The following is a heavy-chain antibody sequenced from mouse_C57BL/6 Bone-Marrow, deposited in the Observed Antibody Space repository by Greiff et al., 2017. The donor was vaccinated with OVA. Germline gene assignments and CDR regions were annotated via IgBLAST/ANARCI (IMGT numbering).Heavy chain of an antibody. V-gene: IGHV5-6*02. J-gene: IGHJ2*01. CDR3: ARPFYYGNYSYYFDY. CDR2: ISSGGSYT. D-gene: IGHD2-1*01. CDR1: GFTFSSYG. Sequence: EVKLVESGGDLVKPGGSLKLSCAASGFTFSSYGMSWVRQTPDKRLEWVATISSGGSYTYYPDSVKGRFTISRDNAKNTLYLQMCSLKSEDTAMYYCARPFYYGNYSYYFDYWGQGTTLTVSS.